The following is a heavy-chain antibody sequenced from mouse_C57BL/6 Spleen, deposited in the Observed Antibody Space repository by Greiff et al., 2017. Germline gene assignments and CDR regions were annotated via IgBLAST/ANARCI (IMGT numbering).Heavy chain of an antibody. CDR3: ARHEGVYYGSSYHWYFDV. V-gene: IGHV1-62-2*01. J-gene: IGHJ1*03. Sequence: VKLQESGAELVKPGASVKLSCKASGYTFTEYTIHWVKQRSGQGLEWIGWCYPGSGSIKYNEKFKDKVTLTADKSSSTVYMELSRLTSEDSAVYFCARHEGVYYGSSYHWYFDVWGTGTTVTVSS. D-gene: IGHD1-1*01. CDR1: GYTFTEYT. CDR2: CYPGSGSI.